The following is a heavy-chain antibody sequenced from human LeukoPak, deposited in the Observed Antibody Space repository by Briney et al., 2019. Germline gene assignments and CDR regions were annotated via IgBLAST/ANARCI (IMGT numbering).Heavy chain of an antibody. CDR3: ARGYSSGWYDVGY. CDR1: GFTFSDYS. J-gene: IGHJ4*02. D-gene: IGHD6-19*01. Sequence: PGGSLRLSCAVSGFTFSDYSMNWVRQAPGKGLVWVSSISSHSSYMYYAESVKGRFTISRDNAKNSLYLQMNSLRAEDTAVYYCARGYSSGWYDVGYWGQGTLVTVSS. CDR2: ISSHSSYM. V-gene: IGHV3-21*01.